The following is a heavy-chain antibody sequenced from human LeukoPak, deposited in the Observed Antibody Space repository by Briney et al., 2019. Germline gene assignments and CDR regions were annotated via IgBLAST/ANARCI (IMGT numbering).Heavy chain of an antibody. Sequence: PGRSLRLSCAASGFTFSSYAMHWVRQAPGKGLEWVSSLYSGGTTYYADSMKGRFTISRDNSKNTLYLQMNSLRAEDTAVYYCARANVGGYSGFDYWGQGTLVTASS. V-gene: IGHV3-53*01. D-gene: IGHD4-23*01. CDR2: LYSGGTT. J-gene: IGHJ4*02. CDR3: ARANVGGYSGFDY. CDR1: GFTFSSYA.